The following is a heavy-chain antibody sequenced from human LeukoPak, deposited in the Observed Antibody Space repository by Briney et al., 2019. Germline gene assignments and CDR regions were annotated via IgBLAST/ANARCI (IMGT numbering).Heavy chain of an antibody. CDR2: IIPIFGTA. Sequence: WASVKVSCKASGGTFSSYAISWVRQAPGQGLEWMGGIIPIFGTANYAQKFQGRVTITADESTSTAYMELSSLRSEDTAVYYCARTFGSYLWYYMDVWGKGTTVTVSS. J-gene: IGHJ6*03. CDR3: ARTFGSYLWYYMDV. D-gene: IGHD1-26*01. CDR1: GGTFSSYA. V-gene: IGHV1-69*13.